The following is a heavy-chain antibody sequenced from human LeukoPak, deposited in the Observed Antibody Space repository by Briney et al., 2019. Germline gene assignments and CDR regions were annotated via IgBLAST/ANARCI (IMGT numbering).Heavy chain of an antibody. D-gene: IGHD6-19*01. V-gene: IGHV3-23*01. Sequence: TGGSLRLSCAASGFTFSIYTMNWVRQAPGKGLEWVSIINYNGANKYYADSVQGRFTISRDNSKNTVYLQMNSLRAEDTAIYYCAKDGHCPGALCPTQIAVAGYNDNWGQGTLVTVSS. CDR2: INYNGANK. J-gene: IGHJ4*02. CDR1: GFTFSIYT. CDR3: AKDGHCPGALCPTQIAVAGYNDN.